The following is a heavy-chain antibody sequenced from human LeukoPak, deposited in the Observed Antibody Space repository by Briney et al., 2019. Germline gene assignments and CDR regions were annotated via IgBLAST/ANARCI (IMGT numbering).Heavy chain of an antibody. CDR3: AKEDSSGSYDY. Sequence: GGSLRLSCAASGFTFSSYAMHWVRQAPGKGLEWVAVISYDGSNKYYADSVKGRFTISRDNSKNTLYLQMNSLRAEDTAVYYCAKEDSSGSYDYWGQGTLVTVSS. CDR1: GFTFSSYA. CDR2: ISYDGSNK. D-gene: IGHD6-19*01. J-gene: IGHJ4*02. V-gene: IGHV3-30-3*01.